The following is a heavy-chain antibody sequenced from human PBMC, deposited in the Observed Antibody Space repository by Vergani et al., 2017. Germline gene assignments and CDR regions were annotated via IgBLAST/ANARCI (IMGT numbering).Heavy chain of an antibody. CDR2: IYYSGST. CDR3: AIRSTVSWLVKLGWIDP. D-gene: IGHD6-19*01. V-gene: IGHV4-39*01. CDR1: GASIRSSNYY. J-gene: IGHJ5*02. Sequence: QLQLQESGPGLVKPSATLSLTCSVSGASIRSSNYYWGWIRQPPGKGLEWIASIYYSGSTYYNPSLKSRVTISVDTSKNQFSLKLSSVTAADTAVYFCAIRSTVSWLVKLGWIDPWGQGILVTVSS.